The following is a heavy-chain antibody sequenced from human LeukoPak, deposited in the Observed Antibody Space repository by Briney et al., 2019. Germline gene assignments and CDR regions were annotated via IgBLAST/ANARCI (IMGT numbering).Heavy chain of an antibody. V-gene: IGHV6-1*01. J-gene: IGHJ4*02. Sequence: SQTLSLTCAISGDTVSSNSAGWNWIRQSPSRGLEWLGRTYYRSKRHNEYAESVKSRISINSDTSKNQFSLQLNSVTPEDTAEYYWAGTTDYSSFLVYWGQGTLVTVSS. D-gene: IGHD4-11*01. CDR1: GDTVSSNSAG. CDR3: AGTTDYSSFLVY. CDR2: TYYRSKRHN.